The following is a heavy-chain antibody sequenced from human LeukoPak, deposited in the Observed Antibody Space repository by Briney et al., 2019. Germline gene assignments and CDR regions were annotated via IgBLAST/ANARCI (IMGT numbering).Heavy chain of an antibody. CDR3: ARGSSEEMATIAY. J-gene: IGHJ4*02. D-gene: IGHD5-24*01. CDR1: GYTFTSYA. V-gene: IGHV1-8*01. CDR2: MNPSNGNT. Sequence: ASVKVSCKASGYTFTSYAINWVRQATGQGLEWMGWMNPSNGNTGFAQKFQGRLTMTRSTSISTAYMELSGLTSEDTAVYFCARGSSEEMATIAYWGQGTLVTVSS.